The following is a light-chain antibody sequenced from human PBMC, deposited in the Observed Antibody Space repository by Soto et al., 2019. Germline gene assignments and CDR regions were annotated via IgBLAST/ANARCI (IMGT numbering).Light chain of an antibody. J-gene: IGKJ5*01. CDR1: QSITGY. CDR2: AAS. Sequence: DIQMTQSPSSLSASVGDRVTITCRASQSITGYLNWYQQKPGKVPKLLIYAASTLQSGVPSRFSGRGSGTDFTLTISSLQPEDFATYYCQQSYSSPITFGQGTRLEIK. CDR3: QQSYSSPIT. V-gene: IGKV1-39*01.